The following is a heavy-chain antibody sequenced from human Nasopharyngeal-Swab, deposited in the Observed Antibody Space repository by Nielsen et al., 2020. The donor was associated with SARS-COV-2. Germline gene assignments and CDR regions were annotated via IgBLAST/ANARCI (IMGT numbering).Heavy chain of an antibody. D-gene: IGHD6-13*01. CDR2: IYSGGGT. V-gene: IGHV3-53*01. CDR1: GFTVSSNY. J-gene: IGHJ6*02. Sequence: GGSLRLSCAASGFTVSSNYMSWVRQAPGKGLEWVSVIYSGGGTYYADSVKGRSTISRDNSKNTLYLQMNSLRAEDTAVYYCARAAAGTGPSFYYYYGMDVWGQGTTVTVSS. CDR3: ARAAAGTGPSFYYYYGMDV.